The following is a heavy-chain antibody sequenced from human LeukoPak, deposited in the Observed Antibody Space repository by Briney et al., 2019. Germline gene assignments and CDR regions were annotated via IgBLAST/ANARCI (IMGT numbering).Heavy chain of an antibody. CDR2: INWNGGST. Sequence: GGSLRLSCAASGFTFDDYGMSWVRQAPGKGLEWVSGINWNGGSTGYADSVKGRFTISRDNAKNSLYLQMNSLRAEDTALYHCARRTMVQWRYYFDYWGQGTLVTVSS. CDR1: GFTFDDYG. V-gene: IGHV3-20*01. D-gene: IGHD6-19*01. J-gene: IGHJ4*02. CDR3: ARRTMVQWRYYFDY.